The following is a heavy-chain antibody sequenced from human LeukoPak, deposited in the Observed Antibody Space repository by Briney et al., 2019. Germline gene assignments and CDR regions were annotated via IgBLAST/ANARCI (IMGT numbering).Heavy chain of an antibody. V-gene: IGHV1-24*01. Sequence: GASVTVSCKVSGYTLTELSMHWVRQAPGKGLEWMGGVDPEDGETIYAQKFQGRVTMTEDTSTDTAYMELSSLRSEDTAVYYCAIWFRASVLGGFDYWGQGTLVTVSS. CDR2: VDPEDGET. CDR3: AIWFRASVLGGFDY. CDR1: GYTLTELS. J-gene: IGHJ4*02. D-gene: IGHD3-10*01.